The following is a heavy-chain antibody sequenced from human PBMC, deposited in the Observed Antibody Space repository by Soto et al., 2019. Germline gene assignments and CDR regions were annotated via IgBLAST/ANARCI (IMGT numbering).Heavy chain of an antibody. CDR2: IDYSGST. D-gene: IGHD1-1*01. J-gene: IGHJ5*02. CDR1: GGSISSSSYY. Sequence: SETLSLTCTVSGGSISSSSYYWGWIRQPPGKGLEWIGGIDYSGSTYHNPSLKSRVTMSVDTSKNQFSLKLSSVTAVDTAVYYCARHLRSTTTPPRVWFDTWGLGTLVTVSS. CDR3: ARHLRSTTTPPRVWFDT. V-gene: IGHV4-39*01.